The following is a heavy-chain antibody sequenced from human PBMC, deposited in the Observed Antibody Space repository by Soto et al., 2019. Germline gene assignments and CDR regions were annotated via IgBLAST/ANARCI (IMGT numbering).Heavy chain of an antibody. V-gene: IGHV4-59*01. CDR1: GGSISSYF. CDR3: ARETGSGSYYDY. J-gene: IGHJ4*02. CDR2: IYYSGTT. D-gene: IGHD3-10*01. Sequence: KTSETLSLTCTVSGGSISSYFWSWIRQPPGRGLEWIGYIYYSGTTNYNPSLKNRVTISVDTSKNQFSLSLSSVTAADTGVYYCARETGSGSYYDYWGQGALVTVSS.